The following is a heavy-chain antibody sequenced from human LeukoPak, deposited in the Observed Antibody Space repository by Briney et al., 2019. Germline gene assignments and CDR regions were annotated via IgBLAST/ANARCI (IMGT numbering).Heavy chain of an antibody. CDR3: ARGDWVA. CDR2: ININTGNP. J-gene: IGHJ4*02. D-gene: IGHD3-9*01. Sequence: ASVKVSCKASGYTFSGSDMNWGRQAPGQGLEWMGWININTGNPTYVQHFTGRFVFSLDTSVSTAYLQISSLKAEDTAVYYCARGDWVAWGQGTLVTVSS. CDR1: GYTFSGSD. V-gene: IGHV7-4-1*02.